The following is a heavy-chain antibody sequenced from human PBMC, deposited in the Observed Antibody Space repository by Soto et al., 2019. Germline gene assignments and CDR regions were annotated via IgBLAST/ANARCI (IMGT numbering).Heavy chain of an antibody. CDR2: ISAYNGNT. CDR3: ARAFAYCSSTSCYNYYYYYMDV. CDR1: GYTFTSYG. D-gene: IGHD2-2*01. J-gene: IGHJ6*03. Sequence: ASVKVSCKASGYTFTSYGITWVRQAPGQGLEWMGWISAYNGNTNYAQKHQGRVTMTTDTSTSTAYMALRILRSDDTAVYYGARAFAYCSSTSCYNYYYYYMDVWGKGTTVTVSS. V-gene: IGHV1-18*01.